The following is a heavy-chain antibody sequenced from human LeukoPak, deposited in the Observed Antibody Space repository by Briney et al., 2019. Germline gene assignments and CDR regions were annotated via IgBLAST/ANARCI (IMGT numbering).Heavy chain of an antibody. CDR2: IWYDGSNK. J-gene: IGHJ4*02. CDR1: GFTFSSYG. Sequence: GGSLRLSCAASGFTFSSYGMRWVRQAPGKGLEWVAVIWYDGSNKYYADSVKGRFTISRDNSKNTLYLQMNSLRAEDTAVYYCAKDRGIAVAGIYDYWGQGTLVTVSS. CDR3: AKDRGIAVAGIYDY. D-gene: IGHD6-19*01. V-gene: IGHV3-33*06.